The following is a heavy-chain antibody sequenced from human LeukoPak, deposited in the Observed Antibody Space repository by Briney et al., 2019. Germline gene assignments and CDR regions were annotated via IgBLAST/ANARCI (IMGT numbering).Heavy chain of an antibody. D-gene: IGHD6-25*01. Sequence: PGGSLRLSCEASGFSLSTYFMSWIRQAPGKGLEWVSYITNTGRSTNYADAVKGRFTISRDNAKQSVYLEMTDLRAEDTAVYYCAREASGNYHVLDSWGQGTLVTVSS. V-gene: IGHV3-11*04. CDR3: AREASGNYHVLDS. J-gene: IGHJ4*02. CDR2: ITNTGRST. CDR1: GFSLSTYF.